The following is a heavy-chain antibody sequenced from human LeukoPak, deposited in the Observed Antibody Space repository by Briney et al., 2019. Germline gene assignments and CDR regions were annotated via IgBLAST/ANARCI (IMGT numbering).Heavy chain of an antibody. V-gene: IGHV4-59*01. Sequence: SETLSLTYTVSGGSISSYYWSWIRQPPGKGLEWIGYFDYSGGSNYNPALESRVIISVDTSKNQFSLKLRSLTAADTAVYYCARWNYDIWTGHRYFDYWGQGTLVIVSS. J-gene: IGHJ4*02. CDR1: GGSISSYY. CDR2: FDYSGGS. D-gene: IGHD3/OR15-3a*01. CDR3: ARWNYDIWTGHRYFDY.